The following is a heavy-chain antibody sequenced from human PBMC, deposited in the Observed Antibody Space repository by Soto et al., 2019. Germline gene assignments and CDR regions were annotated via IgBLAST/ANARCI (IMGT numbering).Heavy chain of an antibody. J-gene: IGHJ6*02. Sequence: PGESLKISCKGSGYSFTSYWIGWVRQMPGKGLEWMGIIYPGDSDTRYSPSFQGQVTISADKSISTAYLQWSSLKASDTAMYYCARRQVGAKGGIYYYYYYGMDVWGQGTTVTVSS. CDR3: ARRQVGAKGGIYYYYYYGMDV. V-gene: IGHV5-51*01. D-gene: IGHD1-26*01. CDR2: IYPGDSDT. CDR1: GYSFTSYW.